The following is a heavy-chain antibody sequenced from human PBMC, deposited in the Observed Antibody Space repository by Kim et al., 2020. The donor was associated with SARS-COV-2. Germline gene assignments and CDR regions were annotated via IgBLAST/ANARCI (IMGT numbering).Heavy chain of an antibody. J-gene: IGHJ6*02. V-gene: IGHV1-69*13. Sequence: SVKVSCKASGGTFSSYAISWVRQAPGQGLEWMGGIIPIFGTANYAQKFQGRVTITADESTSTAYMELSSLRSEDTAVYYCAREGGSTVTTSNHYYYYYGMDVWGQGTTVTVSS. CDR3: AREGGSTVTTSNHYYYYYGMDV. CDR2: IIPIFGTA. D-gene: IGHD4-17*01. CDR1: GGTFSSYA.